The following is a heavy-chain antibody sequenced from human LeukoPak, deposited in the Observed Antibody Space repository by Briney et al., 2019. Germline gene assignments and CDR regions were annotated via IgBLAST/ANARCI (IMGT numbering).Heavy chain of an antibody. CDR2: IYTSGTT. V-gene: IGHV4-4*07. CDR1: GGSISSYY. CDR3: ARANYDGSDY. D-gene: IGHD3-22*01. Sequence: KPSDTLSLICTVSGGSISSYYWRWIRQPAGKALEWIGRIYTSGTTNYNPSLKTRVTMSVDTSKNQFSLKMRSVTAAYTAVYYCARANYDGSDYWGQGTLVTVSS. J-gene: IGHJ4*02.